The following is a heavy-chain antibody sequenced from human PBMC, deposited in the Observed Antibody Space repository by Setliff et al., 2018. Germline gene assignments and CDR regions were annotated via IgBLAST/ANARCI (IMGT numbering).Heavy chain of an antibody. CDR2: LYPDGST. Sequence: PSETLSLTCNVSGVSTSSSYWTWIRQPAGSGLEYIGRLYPDGSTNYNPSLQSRVSISVDTSKNQLSLKLDSLTAADTAVYFCARLPRTVTHFDYWGQGALVTVSS. V-gene: IGHV4-4*07. CDR1: GVSTSSSY. D-gene: IGHD4-17*01. J-gene: IGHJ4*02. CDR3: ARLPRTVTHFDY.